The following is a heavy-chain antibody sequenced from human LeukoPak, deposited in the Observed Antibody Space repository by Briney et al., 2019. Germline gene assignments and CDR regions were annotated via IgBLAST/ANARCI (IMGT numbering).Heavy chain of an antibody. CDR2: IYHSGST. Sequence: SQTLSLTCTVSGGSISSGGYYWSWIRQPPGKGLEWIGYIYHSGSTYYNPSLKSRVTISVDRSKNQFSLKLSSVTAADTAVYYCARHMTVTYDAFDMWGQGTMVAVSS. CDR1: GGSISSGGYY. CDR3: ARHMTVTYDAFDM. J-gene: IGHJ3*02. D-gene: IGHD3-22*01. V-gene: IGHV4-30-2*01.